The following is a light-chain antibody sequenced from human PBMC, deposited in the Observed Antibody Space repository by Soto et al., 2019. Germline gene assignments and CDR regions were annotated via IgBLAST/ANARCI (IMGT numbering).Light chain of an antibody. CDR1: SSDVGGYNY. Sequence: QSALTQPASVSGSPGQSITISCTGTSSDVGGYNYVSWYQQHQGKAPKLKIYEVSNRPSGVSNRFSGSKSGNTASLTISGLQAEDEADYYCSSYTSSSTYVFGTGTKLTV. CDR3: SSYTSSSTYV. J-gene: IGLJ1*01. CDR2: EVS. V-gene: IGLV2-14*01.